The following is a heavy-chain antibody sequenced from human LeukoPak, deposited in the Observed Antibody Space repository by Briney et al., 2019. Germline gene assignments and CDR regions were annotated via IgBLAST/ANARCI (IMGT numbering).Heavy chain of an antibody. D-gene: IGHD3-10*01. J-gene: IGHJ6*02. Sequence: SETLSLTCTVSGGSISSYYWSWIRQPPGKGLEWIGYIYYSGSTNYNPSLKSRVTISVDTSKNQFSLKLSSVTAADTAVYYCARQAIRYYGSGEYYYYYGMDVWGQGTTVTVSS. CDR1: GGSISSYY. V-gene: IGHV4-59*08. CDR3: ARQAIRYYGSGEYYYYYGMDV. CDR2: IYYSGST.